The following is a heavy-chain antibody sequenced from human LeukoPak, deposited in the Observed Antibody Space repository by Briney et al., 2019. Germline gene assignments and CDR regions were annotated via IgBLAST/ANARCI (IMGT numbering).Heavy chain of an antibody. CDR2: IDPSDSYT. CDR3: ARHEDSSSLY. V-gene: IGHV5-10-1*01. CDR1: GYSFTSYW. Sequence: GESLKISCKGSGYSFTSYWISWVRQRPGKGPEWMGRIDPSDSYTNYSPSFQGHVTISADKSISTAYLQWSSLKASDTAMYYCARHEDSSSLYWGQGTLVTVSS. J-gene: IGHJ4*02. D-gene: IGHD6-13*01.